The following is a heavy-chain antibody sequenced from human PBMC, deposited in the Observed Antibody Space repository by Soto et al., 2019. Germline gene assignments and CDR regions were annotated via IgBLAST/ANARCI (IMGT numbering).Heavy chain of an antibody. Sequence: ASVKVSCKASGYTFTGYYMHWLRQAPGQGLEWMGWINPNSGGTNYAQKFQGWVTMTRDTSISTAYMELSRLRSDDTAVYYCARDLSFRYDPPQPVVPNDHFYYYGMDVWGQGTTVTVSS. J-gene: IGHJ6*02. V-gene: IGHV1-2*04. CDR3: ARDLSFRYDPPQPVVPNDHFYYYGMDV. D-gene: IGHD2-2*01. CDR2: INPNSGGT. CDR1: GYTFTGYY.